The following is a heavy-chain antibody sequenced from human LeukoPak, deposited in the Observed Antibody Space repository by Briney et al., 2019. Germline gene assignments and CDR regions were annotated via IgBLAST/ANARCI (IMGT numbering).Heavy chain of an antibody. J-gene: IGHJ4*02. CDR3: ARDAGEGGTVFVY. Sequence: GGSLRLSCAAPGFTFSSYAMHWVRQAPGKGLEWVAVISYDGSNKYYADSVKGRFTISRDNSKNTLYLQMNSLRAEDTAVYYCARDAGEGGTVFVYWGQGTLVTVSS. CDR1: GFTFSSYA. D-gene: IGHD2-15*01. V-gene: IGHV3-30-3*01. CDR2: ISYDGSNK.